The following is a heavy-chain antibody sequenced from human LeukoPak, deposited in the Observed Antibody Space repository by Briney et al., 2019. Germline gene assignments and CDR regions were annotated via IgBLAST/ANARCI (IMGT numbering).Heavy chain of an antibody. CDR3: ARTPYCGGDCPEYFQH. V-gene: IGHV4-4*02. CDR2: IYHSGST. CDR1: GGSISSSNW. J-gene: IGHJ1*01. D-gene: IGHD2-21*02. Sequence: PSETLSLTCAVSGGSISSSNWWSWVRQPPGKGLEWIGEIYHSGSTNYNPSLKSRVTISVDTSKNQFSLKLSSVTAADTAVYYCARTPYCGGDCPEYFQHWGQGTLVTVSS.